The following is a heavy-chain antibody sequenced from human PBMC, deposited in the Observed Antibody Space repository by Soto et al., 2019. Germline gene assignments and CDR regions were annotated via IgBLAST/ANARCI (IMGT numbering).Heavy chain of an antibody. CDR3: ARGTRPRPQANDWFDP. J-gene: IGHJ5*02. V-gene: IGHV3-33*01. CDR1: GFTFNTYG. Sequence: HPGGSLRLSCAASGFTFNTYGMHWVRQAPGKGLEWVAVIWFDGTRKYYADSVEGRFAISRDNSKNTLFLQMNSLRAEDTAFYFCARGTRPRPQANDWFDPWGQGTLVTVSS. CDR2: IWFDGTRK.